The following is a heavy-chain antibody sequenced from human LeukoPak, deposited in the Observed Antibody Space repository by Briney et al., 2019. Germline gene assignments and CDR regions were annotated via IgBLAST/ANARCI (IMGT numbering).Heavy chain of an antibody. Sequence: PGGSLRLSCAASGFTFSSYWMHWVRQAPGKGLVWVSRINSDGSSTTYADSVKGRFTISRDNAKNTLYLQMNSLRAEDTAVYYCASHESYYDSSGYGYWGQGTLVTVSS. CDR3: ASHESYYDSSGYGY. CDR1: GFTFSSYW. J-gene: IGHJ4*02. V-gene: IGHV3-74*01. CDR2: INSDGSST. D-gene: IGHD3-22*01.